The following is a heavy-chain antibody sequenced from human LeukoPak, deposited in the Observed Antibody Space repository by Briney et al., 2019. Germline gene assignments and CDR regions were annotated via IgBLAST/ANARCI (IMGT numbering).Heavy chain of an antibody. Sequence: GGSLRLSCATSGFTFSSYAMSWVRQAPGKGLEWVSAISSSGGSTYYADSVKGRFTISRDNSKNTLYLQMNSLKAEDTAVYYCAKGGSSSWYGTGDYFDYWGQGTLVTVSS. CDR1: GFTFSSYA. D-gene: IGHD6-13*01. V-gene: IGHV3-23*01. CDR2: ISSSGGST. J-gene: IGHJ4*02. CDR3: AKGGSSSWYGTGDYFDY.